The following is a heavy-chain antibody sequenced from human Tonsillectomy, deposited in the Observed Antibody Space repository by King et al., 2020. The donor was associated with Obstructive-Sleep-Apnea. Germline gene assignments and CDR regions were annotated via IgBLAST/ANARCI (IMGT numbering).Heavy chain of an antibody. CDR1: GDTFSRYA. CDR3: ARAVDTALVPFDY. Sequence: QLVQSGAEVKQPGSSVRVSCKGSGDTFSRYAVTWVRQAPGQGLEWIGGFIPSFGTAKYAQKFQGRVTISADKFTDTAYMQLGGLRSEDSAKYFCARAVDTALVPFDYWGQRTVVTVFS. V-gene: IGHV1-69*06. D-gene: IGHD5-18*01. J-gene: IGHJ4*02. CDR2: FIPSFGTA.